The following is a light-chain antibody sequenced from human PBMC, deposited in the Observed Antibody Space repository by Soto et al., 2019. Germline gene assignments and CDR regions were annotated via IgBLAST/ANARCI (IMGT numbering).Light chain of an antibody. Sequence: QSALTQPASVSGSPGQSITISCIGTSSDVGGYNYVSWYQQHPGKAPKLMIYDVSNRPSGVSNRFSGSKSGNTASLTISGLQAEDEADYYCSSYTSSSTVVVFGGGTKVTVL. CDR2: DVS. J-gene: IGLJ2*01. CDR1: SSDVGGYNY. V-gene: IGLV2-14*01. CDR3: SSYTSSSTVVV.